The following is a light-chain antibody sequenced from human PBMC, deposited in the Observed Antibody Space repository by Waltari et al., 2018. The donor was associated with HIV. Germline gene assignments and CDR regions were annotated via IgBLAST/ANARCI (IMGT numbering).Light chain of an antibody. V-gene: IGKV3-11*01. CDR3: QQRHNWPPLT. Sequence: EIVLTQSPATLSLSPGERATLSCRASQRVSSYLAWYQQKPGQAPRLLIYDSTHRATGIPARFSGSGSTTDFTLTISSLEPEDFGVYYCQQRHNWPPLTFGGGTKVEIK. J-gene: IGKJ4*01. CDR2: DST. CDR1: QRVSSY.